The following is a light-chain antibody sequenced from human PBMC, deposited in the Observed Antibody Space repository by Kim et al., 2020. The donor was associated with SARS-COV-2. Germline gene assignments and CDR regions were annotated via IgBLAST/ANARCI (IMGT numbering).Light chain of an antibody. CDR1: SSDVGGYTY. CDR3: CSYAGSYTYV. Sequence: GQSVTISCTGTSSDVGGYTYVSWNQQHPGKAPKLMIYDVSKRPSGVPDRFSGSKSGNTASLTISGLQAEDEADYYCCSYAGSYTYVFGTGTKVTVL. CDR2: DVS. V-gene: IGLV2-11*01. J-gene: IGLJ1*01.